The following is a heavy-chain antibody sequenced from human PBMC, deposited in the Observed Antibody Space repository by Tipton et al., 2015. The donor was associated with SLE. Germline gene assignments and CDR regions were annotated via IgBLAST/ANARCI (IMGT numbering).Heavy chain of an antibody. Sequence: TFSLTCTVSGDSVSNGNYYWGWIRQPPWQGLEWIGFIYPVGTTNYNPSLKSRVTISLDRSKNQFSLNLTSVTGADTAVYYCARENYWSFDNWGQGTLVTVSS. J-gene: IGHJ4*02. CDR1: GDSVSNGNYY. CDR2: IYPVGTT. V-gene: IGHV4-39*07. CDR3: ARENYWSFDN. D-gene: IGHD1-1*01.